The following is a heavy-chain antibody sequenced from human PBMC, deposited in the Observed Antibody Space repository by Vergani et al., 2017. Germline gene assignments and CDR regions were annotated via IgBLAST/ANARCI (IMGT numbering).Heavy chain of an antibody. Sequence: QVQLQESGPGLVKPSETLSLTCTVSGDSISAYYWSWLRQPPGKGLEWIGYIQYTGSTNYNPSLKSRVTISLDKAKKQFSLRLSSVTAADTAVYYCTGDTHSWQRADYWGQGTLVTVSS. J-gene: IGHJ4*02. CDR3: TGDTHSWQRADY. V-gene: IGHV4-59*01. CDR2: IQYTGST. D-gene: IGHD6-13*01. CDR1: GDSISAYY.